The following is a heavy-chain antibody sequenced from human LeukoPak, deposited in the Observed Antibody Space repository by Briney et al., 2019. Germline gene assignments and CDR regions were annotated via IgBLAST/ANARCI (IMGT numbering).Heavy chain of an antibody. CDR2: IYHSGST. J-gene: IGHJ3*02. CDR3: SNHYYDSSGYYRGAFDI. Sequence: SETLSLTCTVSGDSISSTHYYWGWIRQPPGKGLEWIGSIYHSGSTYYNPSLKSRVTISVDTSKNQFSLKLSSVTAADTAVYYCSNHYYDSSGYYRGAFDIWGQGTMVTVSS. CDR1: GDSISSTHYY. D-gene: IGHD3-22*01. V-gene: IGHV4-39*03.